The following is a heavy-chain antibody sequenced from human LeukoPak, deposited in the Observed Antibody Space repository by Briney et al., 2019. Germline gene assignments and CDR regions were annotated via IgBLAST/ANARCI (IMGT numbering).Heavy chain of an antibody. D-gene: IGHD6-13*01. Sequence: ASVKVSCKASGYTFTGYYMHWVRQAPGQGLEWMGWINPNSGGTNYAQKFQGRVTMTRDTSISTAYMELSRLRSDDTAVYYCAREGIAAAGTGSDYWGQGTLVTVSS. CDR3: AREGIAAAGTGSDY. CDR2: INPNSGGT. V-gene: IGHV1-2*02. CDR1: GYTFTGYY. J-gene: IGHJ4*02.